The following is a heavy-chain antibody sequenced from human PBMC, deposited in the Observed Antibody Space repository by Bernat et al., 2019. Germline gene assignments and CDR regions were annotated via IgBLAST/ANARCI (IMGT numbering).Heavy chain of an antibody. CDR3: TLTSITTQWGAFDI. V-gene: IGHV3-15*01. CDR2: VRSQGSGGTT. Sequence: ELKLAESGGGLVEPGGSLRLACAGSGFTFRNAWVSWVRQAPGKGLEWVGRVRSQGSGGTTDYAAPVKGSFSISRDDSKSTLYLQMNSLKTEDTAVYYCTLTSITTQWGAFDIWGQGTVVTVSS. J-gene: IGHJ3*02. D-gene: IGHD4-4*01. CDR1: GFTFRNAW.